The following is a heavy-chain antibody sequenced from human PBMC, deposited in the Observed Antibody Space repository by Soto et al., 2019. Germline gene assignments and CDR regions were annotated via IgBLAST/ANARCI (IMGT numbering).Heavy chain of an antibody. CDR3: AKEYIIFRPHYLDY. J-gene: IGHJ4*02. D-gene: IGHD1-1*01. CDR1: GFNFSSYA. CDR2: ISGSGGST. V-gene: IGHV3-23*01. Sequence: EVQLLESGGGLVQPGGSLRLSCAASGFNFSSYAMIWVRQAPGKGLEGVSAISGSGGSTYYADSVKGRFTISRDNSKNTLYLQMNSLRAEDTAVYYCAKEYIIFRPHYLDYWGQGTVVTVSS.